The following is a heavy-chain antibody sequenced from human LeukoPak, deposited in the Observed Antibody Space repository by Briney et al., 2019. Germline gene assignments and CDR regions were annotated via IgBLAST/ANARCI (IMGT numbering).Heavy chain of an antibody. CDR1: GGSISSGSYY. V-gene: IGHV4-39*01. D-gene: IGHD2-15*01. CDR2: ISYSGST. CDR3: ATGRRRVVVTAGPNPFYYYFMDV. Sequence: SETLSLTCNVSGGSISSGSYYWNWVRQPPGKGLEWIGSISYSGSTYYNPSLKSRVTISVDTSKNQFSLRLRSVTAADTAAYYCATGRRRVVVTAGPNPFYYYFMDVWGKGTTVTVSS. J-gene: IGHJ6*03.